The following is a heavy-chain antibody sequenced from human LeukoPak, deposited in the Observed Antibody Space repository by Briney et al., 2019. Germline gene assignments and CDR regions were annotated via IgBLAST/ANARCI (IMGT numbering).Heavy chain of an antibody. J-gene: IGHJ5*02. CDR1: GFSLSTTGVG. CDR2: ICWNDEK. D-gene: IGHD1-26*01. V-gene: IGHV2-5*01. Sequence: GPTLVKPTQTLTLTCTFSGFSLSTTGVGVTWVRQPPGKALEWLALICWNDEKHYSPSLKTRLTITKDTSKKQVVLIMTNMDTVDTATYYCAHDRMGIGFDPWGQGTLVTVSS. CDR3: AHDRMGIGFDP.